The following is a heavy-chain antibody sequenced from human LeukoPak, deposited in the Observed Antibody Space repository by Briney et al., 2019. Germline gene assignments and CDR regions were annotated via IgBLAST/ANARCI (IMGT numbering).Heavy chain of an antibody. D-gene: IGHD6-13*01. Sequence: SETLSLTCTVSGGSISSYYWSWIRQPPGKGLEWIGYIYYIGSTNYNPSLKSRVTISVDTSNNQFSLKLSSVTAADTAVYYCARYSSWYEDYWGQGTLVTVSS. CDR2: IYYIGST. CDR3: ARYSSWYEDY. V-gene: IGHV4-59*01. CDR1: GGSISSYY. J-gene: IGHJ4*02.